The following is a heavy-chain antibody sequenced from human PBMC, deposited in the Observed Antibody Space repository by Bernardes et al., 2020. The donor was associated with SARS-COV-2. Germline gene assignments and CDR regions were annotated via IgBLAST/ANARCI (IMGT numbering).Heavy chain of an antibody. D-gene: IGHD6-19*01. CDR2: IYYSGTT. CDR3: ARSQWLSSGLWFDP. Sequence: SETLSLTCTVSGGSISTGSYYWAWIRQPPGKGLEWIGTIYYSGTTYYNPSLKSRVTIAIDTSKNQFSLKLTSVTAADTALYYCARSQWLSSGLWFDPWGQGTLVTVSS. CDR1: GGSISTGSYY. V-gene: IGHV4-39*07. J-gene: IGHJ5*02.